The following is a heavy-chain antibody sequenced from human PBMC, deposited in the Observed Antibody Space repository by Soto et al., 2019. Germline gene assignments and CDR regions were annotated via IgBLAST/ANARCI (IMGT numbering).Heavy chain of an antibody. CDR3: ARAISWELRFAY. CDR1: GFSISTDY. CDR2: IYAGGTT. Sequence: EVQLVETGGGLIQPGGSLRLSCAASGFSISTDYMSWVRQAPGKGLECISVIYAGGTTYYRDSVKGRFTISRDNSKNTVYIQMNSLRAEDTAVYYCARAISWELRFAYWGQGTLVTVSS. V-gene: IGHV3-53*02. D-gene: IGHD1-26*01. J-gene: IGHJ4*02.